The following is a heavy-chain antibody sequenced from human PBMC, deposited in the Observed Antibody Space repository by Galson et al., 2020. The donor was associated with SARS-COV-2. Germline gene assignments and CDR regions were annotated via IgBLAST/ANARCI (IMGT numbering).Heavy chain of an antibody. V-gene: IGHV3-49*03. CDR1: GFTFGDYA. D-gene: IGHD3-22*01. Sequence: GESLKISCTASGFTFGDYAMSWFRQAPGKGLEWVGFIRSKAYGGTTEYAASVKGRFTISRDDSKSIAYLQMNSLKTEDTAVYYCTRDSRFYYDSSGYDYWGQGTLVTVSS. CDR3: TRDSRFYYDSSGYDY. J-gene: IGHJ4*02. CDR2: IRSKAYGGTT.